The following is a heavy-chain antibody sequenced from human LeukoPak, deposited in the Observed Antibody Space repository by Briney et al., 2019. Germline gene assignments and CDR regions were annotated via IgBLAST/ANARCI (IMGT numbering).Heavy chain of an antibody. CDR1: GGSFSGYY. D-gene: IGHD3-22*01. CDR3: ARGFSSGLWYFDL. CDR2: INHSGST. Sequence: PSETLSLTCAVYGGSFSGYYWSWIRQPPGKGLEWIGEINHSGSTNYNPSLKSRVTISVDTSKNQFSLKLSSVTAADTAVYYCARGFSSGLWYFDLWGRGTLVTVSS. V-gene: IGHV4-34*01. J-gene: IGHJ2*01.